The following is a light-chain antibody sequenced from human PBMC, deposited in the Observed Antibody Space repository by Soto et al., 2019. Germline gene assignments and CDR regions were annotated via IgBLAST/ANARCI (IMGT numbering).Light chain of an antibody. CDR1: QTISNF. CDR2: AAS. CDR3: EQTYNTPLP. Sequence: DIQMTQSPSSLSASVGDRVTITCRASQTISNFLNWYQQKPGKAPKLLIYAASNLQSGVPSRFSGSGSGTDFTLTITSLQPEDFATYYCEQTYNTPLPFGGGTKVEIK. J-gene: IGKJ4*02. V-gene: IGKV1-39*01.